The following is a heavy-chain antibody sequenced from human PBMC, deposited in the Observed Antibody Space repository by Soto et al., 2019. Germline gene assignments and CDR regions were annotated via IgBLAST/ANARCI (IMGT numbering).Heavy chain of an antibody. Sequence: GGSLRLSCAASGFTFSSYAMSWVRQAPGKGLEWVSAISGSGGSTYYADAVKGRFTISKDNSKNTLYLQMNSLRAEDTAVYSCAKPSAPNPSITMIVVAYGGAFEILGQGTMVTVSS. D-gene: IGHD3-22*01. V-gene: IGHV3-23*01. J-gene: IGHJ3*02. CDR3: AKPSAPNPSITMIVVAYGGAFEI. CDR1: GFTFSSYA. CDR2: ISGSGGST.